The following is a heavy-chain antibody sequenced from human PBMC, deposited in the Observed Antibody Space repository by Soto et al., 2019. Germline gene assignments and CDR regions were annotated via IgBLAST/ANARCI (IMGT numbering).Heavy chain of an antibody. V-gene: IGHV3-30*18. J-gene: IGHJ4*02. Sequence: GGSLRLSCAASGFSFSSYGMQWVRQAPGKGLEWVAVISYDGSNKYYADSVKDRFTISRDNSKNTLHLQMNSLRADDTAVYYCAKDTYYHDSSGYYTFDHWGQGTPVTVSS. CDR3: AKDTYYHDSSGYYTFDH. D-gene: IGHD3-22*01. CDR2: ISYDGSNK. CDR1: GFSFSSYG.